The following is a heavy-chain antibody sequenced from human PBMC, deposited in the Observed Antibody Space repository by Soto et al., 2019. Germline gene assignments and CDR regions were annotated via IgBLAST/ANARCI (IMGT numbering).Heavy chain of an antibody. D-gene: IGHD3-22*01. CDR2: IYYSGST. CDR1: GGSISSFY. V-gene: IGHV4-59*01. CDR3: ARHVATLIVVAPYYFDY. J-gene: IGHJ4*02. Sequence: PSETLSLTCSVSGGSISSFYWSWIRQPPGKGLEWIGYIYYSGSTNYNPSLKSRVTISEDTPKNQISLKLSSVTAADTAVYYCARHVATLIVVAPYYFDYWGQGTLVTVSS.